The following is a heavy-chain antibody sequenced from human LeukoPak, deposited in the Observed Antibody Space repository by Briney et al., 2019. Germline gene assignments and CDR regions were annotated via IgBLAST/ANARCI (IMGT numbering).Heavy chain of an antibody. Sequence: ASVKVSCKASGGTFSSYAISWVRQAPGQGLEWMGGIIPIFGTATYAQKFQGRVTITADESTSTAYMELSSLRSEDTAVYYCARGTTVVTPNDAFDIWGQGTMVTVSS. V-gene: IGHV1-69*13. CDR1: GGTFSSYA. D-gene: IGHD4-23*01. CDR3: ARGTTVVTPNDAFDI. J-gene: IGHJ3*02. CDR2: IIPIFGTA.